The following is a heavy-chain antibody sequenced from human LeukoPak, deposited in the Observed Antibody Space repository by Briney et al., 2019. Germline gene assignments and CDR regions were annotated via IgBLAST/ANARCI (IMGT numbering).Heavy chain of an antibody. Sequence: GGSLRLSCAASGFTFSSYAMNWVRQAPGKGLEWVSGISGSGGTTYYADSVKGRFTISRDNSKNTLYLQMNSLRAEDTALYYCAREILTGYAFDIWGQGTMVTVSS. CDR2: ISGSGGTT. CDR3: AREILTGYAFDI. D-gene: IGHD7-27*01. J-gene: IGHJ3*02. CDR1: GFTFSSYA. V-gene: IGHV3-23*01.